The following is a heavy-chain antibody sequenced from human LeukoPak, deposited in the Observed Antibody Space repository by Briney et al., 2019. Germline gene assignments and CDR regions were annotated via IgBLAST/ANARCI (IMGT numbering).Heavy chain of an antibody. J-gene: IGHJ4*02. CDR3: ARDWYHAIDY. Sequence: PGGSLRLSCAASEFSFSTTWMHWVRQPPGQGLVWVARITSDGTSTSYAESVKGRFTISRDNAKNTLYLKMNSLRAEDTAVYYCARDWYHAIDYWGQGTLVTVSS. D-gene: IGHD2-2*01. CDR1: EFSFSTTW. CDR2: ITSDGTST. V-gene: IGHV3-74*03.